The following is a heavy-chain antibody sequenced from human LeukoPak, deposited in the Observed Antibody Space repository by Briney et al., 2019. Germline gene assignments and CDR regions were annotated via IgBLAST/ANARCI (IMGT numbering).Heavy chain of an antibody. V-gene: IGHV1-18*04. CDR2: ISAYNGNT. Sequence: ASVKVSCKASGYTFTSYGISWVRQAPGQGLEWMGWISAYNGNTNYAQKLQGRVTMTTDTSTSTAYMELRSPRSDDTAVYYCARQALLHSGWPPQTDYWGQGTLVTVSS. CDR1: GYTFTSYG. CDR3: ARQALLHSGWPPQTDY. D-gene: IGHD6-19*01. J-gene: IGHJ4*02.